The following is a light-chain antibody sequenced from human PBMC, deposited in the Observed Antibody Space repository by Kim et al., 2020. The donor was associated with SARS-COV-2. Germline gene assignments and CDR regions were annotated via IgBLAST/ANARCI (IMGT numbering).Light chain of an antibody. V-gene: IGLV3-19*01. CDR1: SLRTYY. CDR2: GKN. CDR3: MSRGTSGAVV. Sequence: SSELTQDPAVSVALGQTVRITCRGDSLRTYYATWYHQKAGQAPALVVYGKNNRPSGIPDRFSGSSSGNTASLTITGAQADDEADYYCMSRGTSGAVVFGGGTQLTVL. J-gene: IGLJ2*01.